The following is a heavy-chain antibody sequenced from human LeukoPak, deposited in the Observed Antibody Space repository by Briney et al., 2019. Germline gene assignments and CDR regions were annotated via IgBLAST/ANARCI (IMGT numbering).Heavy chain of an antibody. J-gene: IGHJ6*03. CDR1: GFTFSSYS. CDR2: ISSSSSYI. CDR3: ARKAPPTAMVTGYYYYYMDV. D-gene: IGHD5-18*01. V-gene: IGHV3-21*01. Sequence: GGSLRLSCAASGFTFSSYSMNWVRQAPGKGLEWVSSISSSSSYIYYADSVKGRFTISRDNAKNSLYLQMNSLRAEDTAVYYCARKAPPTAMVTGYYYYYMDVWGKGTTVTVSS.